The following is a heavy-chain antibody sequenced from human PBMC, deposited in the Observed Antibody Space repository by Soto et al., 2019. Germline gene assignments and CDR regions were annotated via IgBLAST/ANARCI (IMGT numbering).Heavy chain of an antibody. CDR2: IKSKTDGGTT. V-gene: IGHV3-15*01. Sequence: PGGSLSLSCAASGFTFRNAWMSWVRQAPGKGLEWVGRIKSKTDGGTTDYAAPVKGRFTISRDDSKNTLYLQMNSLKTEDTAVYYCTAWPAYYYDSSGYYYGEYWGQGTLVTVSS. CDR1: GFTFRNAW. J-gene: IGHJ4*02. CDR3: TAWPAYYYDSSGYYYGEY. D-gene: IGHD3-22*01.